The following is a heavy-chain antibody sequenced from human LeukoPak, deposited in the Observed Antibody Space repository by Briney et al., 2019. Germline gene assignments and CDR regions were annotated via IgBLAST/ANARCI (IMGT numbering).Heavy chain of an antibody. D-gene: IGHD1-20*01. V-gene: IGHV1-8*03. CDR3: ARGAYNWNDRVLGY. CDR2: MNPNSGNT. J-gene: IGHJ4*02. Sequence: GASVKVSCKASGYTFTSYDINWVRQATGQGLEWMGWMNPNSGNTGYAQKFQGRVTITRNTSISTAYMELSSLRSEDTAVYYCARGAYNWNDRVLGYWGQGTLVTVSS. CDR1: GYTFTSYD.